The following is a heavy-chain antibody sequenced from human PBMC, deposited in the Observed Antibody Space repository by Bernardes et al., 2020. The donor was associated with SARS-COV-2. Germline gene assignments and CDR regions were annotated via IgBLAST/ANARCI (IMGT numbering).Heavy chain of an antibody. CDR1: GYTFTGYY. CDR2: INPNRGGT. V-gene: IGHV1-2*02. CDR3: ARVGSCSSTSCRIYYYYYYGMDV. J-gene: IGHJ6*02. D-gene: IGHD2-2*01. Sequence: ASVKVSCKASGYTFTGYYMHWVRQAPGQGLEWMGWINPNRGGTNYAQKFQGRVTMTRDTSNSTAYMELSRLRSDDTAVYYCARVGSCSSTSCRIYYYYYYGMDVWGQGTTVTVSS.